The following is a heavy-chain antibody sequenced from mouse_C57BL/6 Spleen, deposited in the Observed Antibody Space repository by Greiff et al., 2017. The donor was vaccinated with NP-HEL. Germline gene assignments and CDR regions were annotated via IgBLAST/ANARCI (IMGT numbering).Heavy chain of an antibody. CDR1: GYAFSSSW. D-gene: IGHD2-5*01. CDR2: IYPGDGDT. J-gene: IGHJ4*01. V-gene: IGHV1-82*01. Sequence: VQLQQSGPELVKPGASVKISCKASGYAFSSSWMNWVKQRPGKGLEWIGRIYPGDGDTNYNGKFKGKATLTAEESSITAYMQLSSLTSEDSAVYFCARSVAYYSNSGYSMDYWGQGTSVTVSS. CDR3: ARSVAYYSNSGYSMDY.